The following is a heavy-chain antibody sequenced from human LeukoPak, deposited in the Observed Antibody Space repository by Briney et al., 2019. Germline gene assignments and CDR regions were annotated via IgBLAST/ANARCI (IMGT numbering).Heavy chain of an antibody. Sequence: GGSLRLSCVASGFTFSRLAMQWVRQAPGKGLEFVSGINSNGDSTYYANSVKGRFIISRDNSKNTLYLQMGSLGTEDMAVYYCASGTRGYSYGSWAFDIWGQGTMVTVYS. CDR3: ASGTRGYSYGSWAFDI. J-gene: IGHJ3*02. D-gene: IGHD5-18*01. V-gene: IGHV3-64*01. CDR1: GFTFSRLA. CDR2: INSNGDST.